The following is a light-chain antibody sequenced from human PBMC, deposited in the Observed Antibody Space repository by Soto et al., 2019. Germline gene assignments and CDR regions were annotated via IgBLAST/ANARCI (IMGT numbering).Light chain of an antibody. CDR3: QQYGSSPRT. Sequence: EIVLTQSPGTLSLSRGERATLSCRASQSVSSIFLAWYQHKPGQAPRLLIYGASTRATGIPDRFSGSGSGTDFILTISRLEPEDFAVYYCQQYGSSPRTFGHGTRVEIK. CDR2: GAS. V-gene: IGKV3-20*01. CDR1: QSVSSIF. J-gene: IGKJ1*01.